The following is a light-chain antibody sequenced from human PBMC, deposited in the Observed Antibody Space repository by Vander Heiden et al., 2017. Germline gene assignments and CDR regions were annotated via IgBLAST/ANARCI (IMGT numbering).Light chain of an antibody. Sequence: EIVLTQSPGTLSLSPGERATLSCRASQSVRSSHLAWYQQKPGQAPRLLIYGTSSRATGIPDRFSGSGSGTDFTLTISRLEPEDFAVYYCQQYDSPPRTFGQGTKLEI. CDR2: GTS. J-gene: IGKJ2*01. CDR3: QQYDSPPRT. V-gene: IGKV3-20*01. CDR1: QSVRSSH.